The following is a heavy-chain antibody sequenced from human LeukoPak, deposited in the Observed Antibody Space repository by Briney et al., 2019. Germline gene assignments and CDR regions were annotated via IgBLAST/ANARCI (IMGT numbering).Heavy chain of an antibody. CDR1: GFTFSSYD. CDR2: IGTAGDT. D-gene: IGHD4-17*01. Sequence: GGSLRLSCAASGFTFSSYDMHWVRQATGKGLEWVSAIGTAGDTYYPGSVKGRSTISRENAKNSLYLQMNSLRAGDTAVYYCARDRRYGDYDLGYYYYGTDVWGQGTTVTVSS. V-gene: IGHV3-13*01. CDR3: ARDRRYGDYDLGYYYYGTDV. J-gene: IGHJ6*02.